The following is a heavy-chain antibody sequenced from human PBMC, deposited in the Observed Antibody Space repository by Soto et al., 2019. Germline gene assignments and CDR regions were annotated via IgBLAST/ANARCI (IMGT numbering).Heavy chain of an antibody. D-gene: IGHD3-3*01. J-gene: IGHJ6*02. Sequence: GSLRLSCAASGFTFSSYAMSWVRQAPGKGLEWVSAISGSGGSTYYADSVKGRFTISRDNSKNTLYLQMNSLRAEDTAVYYCAKDNTIFGVVIDYYYGMDVWGQGTTVTVSS. CDR1: GFTFSSYA. CDR2: ISGSGGST. V-gene: IGHV3-23*01. CDR3: AKDNTIFGVVIDYYYGMDV.